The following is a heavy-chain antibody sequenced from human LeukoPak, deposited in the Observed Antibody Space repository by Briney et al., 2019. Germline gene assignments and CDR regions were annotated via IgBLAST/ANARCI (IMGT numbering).Heavy chain of an antibody. CDR3: AREQQWLVSDY. D-gene: IGHD6-19*01. V-gene: IGHV1-2*02. J-gene: IGHJ4*02. CDR1: GYTFTGYY. CDR2: INPNSGGT. Sequence: ASVKVSCKASGYTFTGYYMHWVRQAPGQGLEWMGWINPNSGGTNYAQKLQGRVTMTTDTSTSTAYMELRSLRSDDTAVYYCAREQQWLVSDYWGQGTLVAVSS.